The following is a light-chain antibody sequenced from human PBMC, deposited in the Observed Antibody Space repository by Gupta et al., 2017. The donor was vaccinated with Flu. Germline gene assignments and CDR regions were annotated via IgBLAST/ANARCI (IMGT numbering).Light chain of an antibody. CDR3: QQYYSYPRT. CDR2: AAS. Sequence: PSSFSASTGDRGTITCRASQGISSYLAWYQQKPGKAPKLLIYAASTLQSGVPSRFSGSGSGTDFTLTISCLQSEDFATYYCQQYYSYPRTFGQGTKVEIK. CDR1: QGISSY. J-gene: IGKJ1*01. V-gene: IGKV1-8*01.